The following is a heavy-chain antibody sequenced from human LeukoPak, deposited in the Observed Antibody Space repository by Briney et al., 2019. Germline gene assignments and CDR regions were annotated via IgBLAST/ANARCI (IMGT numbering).Heavy chain of an antibody. Sequence: PGGSLRLSCAASGFTFSSYAMSWVRQAPGKGLEWVANIKRDGSERYYVDSVKGRFTISRDNAKNSLYLQMNSLRAEDTAVYYCARVSPYNIFTGLVGNDFWGQGTLVTVSS. V-gene: IGHV3-7*01. CDR2: IKRDGSER. J-gene: IGHJ4*02. CDR1: GFTFSSYA. D-gene: IGHD3-9*01. CDR3: ARVSPYNIFTGLVGNDF.